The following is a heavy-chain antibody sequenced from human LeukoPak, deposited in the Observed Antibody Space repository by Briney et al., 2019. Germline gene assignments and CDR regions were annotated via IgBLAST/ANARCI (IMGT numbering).Heavy chain of an antibody. D-gene: IGHD3-10*01. V-gene: IGHV3-30*18. Sequence: SLRLSCAASGFTFSTHGTHCVRHAPGKGLEWVAAISYYGNHKYYADSVKGRFTVSRDNSKNTLDVQMNRLRAEDTAVYYCAKMGSPITMVRGVPFDYWGQGTLVTVFS. CDR1: GFTFSTHG. CDR3: AKMGSPITMVRGVPFDY. CDR2: ISYYGNHK. J-gene: IGHJ4*02.